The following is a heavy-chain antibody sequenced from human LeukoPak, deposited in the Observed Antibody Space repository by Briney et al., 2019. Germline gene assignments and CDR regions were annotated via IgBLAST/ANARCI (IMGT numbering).Heavy chain of an antibody. CDR2: ISAYNGNT. Sequence: ASVKVSCKASGYTSTSYGISWVRQAPGQGLEWMGWISAYNGNTNYAQKLQGRVTMTTDTSTSTAYMGLRSLRSDDTAVYYCARDDEATSGNWFDPWGQGTLATVSS. CDR1: GYTSTSYG. CDR3: ARDDEATSGNWFDP. V-gene: IGHV1-18*01. J-gene: IGHJ5*02. D-gene: IGHD2-2*01.